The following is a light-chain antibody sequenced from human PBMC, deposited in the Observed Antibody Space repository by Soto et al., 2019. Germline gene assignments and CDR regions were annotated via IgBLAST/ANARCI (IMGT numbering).Light chain of an antibody. V-gene: IGLV1-36*01. CDR3: AAWDASLSGVV. Sequence: QSVLTQPPSVSEAPRQRVTISCSGSSSNIGNNAVNWYQQLPGKAPNLLIYYDDLLPSGVSDRCSGAKSGTSASLAISGLQSEDEADYYCAAWDASLSGVVFGGGTKLTVL. CDR2: YDD. CDR1: SSNIGNNA. J-gene: IGLJ2*01.